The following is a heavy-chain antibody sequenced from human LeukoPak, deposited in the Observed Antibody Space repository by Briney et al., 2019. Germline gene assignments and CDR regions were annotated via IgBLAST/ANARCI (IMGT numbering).Heavy chain of an antibody. D-gene: IGHD5-18*01. CDR1: GYSFTSYG. CDR2: ISTDNGNT. CDR3: ARAYSYGYGPLDY. Sequence: ASVKVSCKSSGYSFTSYGINWVRQAPGQGLEWMGWISTDNGNTDYAQNLQGRVTMTTDTSTSTAYMEVRSLRSDDTAVYYCARAYSYGYGPLDYWGQGTMVTVSS. V-gene: IGHV1-18*04. J-gene: IGHJ4*02.